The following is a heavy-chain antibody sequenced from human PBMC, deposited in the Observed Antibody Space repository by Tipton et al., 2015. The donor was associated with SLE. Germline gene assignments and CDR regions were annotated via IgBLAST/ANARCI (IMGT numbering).Heavy chain of an antibody. CDR2: FYHRGST. J-gene: IGHJ4*02. D-gene: IGHD2-21*01. CDR1: GAPISSTSYY. CDR3: ARSSSVRTLLWPTFAY. Sequence: TLSLTCTVSGAPISSTSYYWGWIRPAPGKGLEWIGNFYHRGSTYYNPSLKSRVTISADTSKNHLSPKLTSVTAADTAVYFCARSSSVRTLLWPTFAYWGQGTLVTVAS. V-gene: IGHV4-39*02.